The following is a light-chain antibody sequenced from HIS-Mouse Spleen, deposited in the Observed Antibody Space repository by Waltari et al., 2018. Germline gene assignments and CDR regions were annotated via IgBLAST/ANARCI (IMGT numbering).Light chain of an antibody. CDR3: SSYAGSNNFVV. CDR1: SSAVGGYNY. CDR2: EVS. V-gene: IGLV2-8*01. Sequence: QSALTQPPSASGSPGQSVTISCTGTSSAVGGYNYVSWYQQPPGKAPKLMIYEVSKRPSGVPDRFSGSKSGNTASLTVSGLQAEDEADYYCSSYAGSNNFVVFGGGTKLTVL. J-gene: IGLJ2*01.